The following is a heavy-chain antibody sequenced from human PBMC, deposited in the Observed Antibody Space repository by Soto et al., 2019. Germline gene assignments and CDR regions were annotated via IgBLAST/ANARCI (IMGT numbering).Heavy chain of an antibody. CDR2: IYIGGST. J-gene: IGHJ6*02. Sequence: EVQLVESGGGLVQPGGSLRLSCAASGFTVSNNYMNWVRQAPGKGLEWVSVIYIGGSTYYADSVKGRFTISRDNSKNTLSLQMNSLRAEDTAVYYCARDRSQAGMDVWGPGTTVTVSS. V-gene: IGHV3-66*01. CDR1: GFTVSNNY. CDR3: ARDRSQAGMDV. D-gene: IGHD1-26*01.